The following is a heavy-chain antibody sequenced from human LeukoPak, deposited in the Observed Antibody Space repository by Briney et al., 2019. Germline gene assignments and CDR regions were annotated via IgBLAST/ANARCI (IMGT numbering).Heavy chain of an antibody. D-gene: IGHD1-26*01. V-gene: IGHV3-30*02. CDR2: IRYDGSNK. J-gene: IGHJ6*03. CDR1: GFTVSSFY. CDR3: AKGRGWEASYYYYYTDV. Sequence: PGGSLRLSCAASGFTVSSFYMSWVRQAPGKGLEWVAFIRYDGSNKYYTDSVKGRFTISRDNSKNTLYLQMNSLRAEDTAVYYCAKGRGWEASYYYYYTDVWGKGTTVTISS.